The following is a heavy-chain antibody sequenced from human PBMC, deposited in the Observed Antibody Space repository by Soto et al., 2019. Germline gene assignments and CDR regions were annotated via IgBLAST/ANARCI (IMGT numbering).Heavy chain of an antibody. J-gene: IGHJ4*02. Sequence: EVQLLESGGGLVQPGGSLRLSCAASGFSFSSYAMGWVRQAPGKGLEWVSVISGSGGQTYYADSVKGRFTISRDNSKNTLYLQMNSLRAEDRAVYYCAQGLCSITRCYVGMWGQGTLVTVSS. D-gene: IGHD2-2*01. V-gene: IGHV3-23*01. CDR3: AQGLCSITRCYVGM. CDR2: ISGSGGQT. CDR1: GFSFSSYA.